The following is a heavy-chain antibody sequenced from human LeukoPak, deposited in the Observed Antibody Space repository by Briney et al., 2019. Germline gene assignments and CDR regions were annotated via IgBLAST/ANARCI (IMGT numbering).Heavy chain of an antibody. CDR2: IRYDGSNK. J-gene: IGHJ4*02. D-gene: IGHD1-26*01. CDR3: AKDDIVKSGYSGSYLGY. V-gene: IGHV3-30*02. CDR1: GFTFSSYG. Sequence: PGGSLRLSCAASGFTFSSYGMHWVRQAPGKGLEWVAFIRYDGSNKYYADSVKGRFTISRDNSKNTLYLQMNSLRAEDTAVYYCAKDDIVKSGYSGSYLGYRGQGTLVTVSS.